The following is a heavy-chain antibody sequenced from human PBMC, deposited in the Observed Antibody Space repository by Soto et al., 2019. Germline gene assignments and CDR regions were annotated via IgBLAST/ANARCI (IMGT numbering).Heavy chain of an antibody. J-gene: IGHJ6*02. CDR3: ARASHMVINPYYYPMDV. V-gene: IGHV1-69*06. CDR2: IIPIFGTA. CDR1: GGTFSSYA. D-gene: IGHD3-22*01. Sequence: ASVQVSCKASGGTFSSYAISWVRQAPGQGLEWMGGIIPIFGTANYAQKFQGRVTITADKFTSTAYMELSSLRSEDTAVYYCARASHMVINPYYYPMDVWGQGTPVTVSS.